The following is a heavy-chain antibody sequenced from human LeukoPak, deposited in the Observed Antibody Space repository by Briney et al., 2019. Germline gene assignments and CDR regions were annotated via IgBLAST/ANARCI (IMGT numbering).Heavy chain of an antibody. V-gene: IGHV3-21*01. CDR1: GFTFSSYS. Sequence: GGSLRLSCAASGFTFSSYSMNWVRQAPGKGLEWVSSISSSSRYIYYADSVKGRFTISRDNAKNSLYLQMNSLRAEDTAVYHCATVGCSNTGCYLTRNLFDYWGQGILVTVSS. D-gene: IGHD2-2*01. CDR2: ISSSSRYI. J-gene: IGHJ4*02. CDR3: ATVGCSNTGCYLTRNLFDY.